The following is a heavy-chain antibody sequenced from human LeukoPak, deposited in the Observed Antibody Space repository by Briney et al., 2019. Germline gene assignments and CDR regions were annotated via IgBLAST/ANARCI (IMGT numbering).Heavy chain of an antibody. Sequence: GASVKVSCEASGGTFSSYAISWVRQAPGQGLEWMGGIIPIFGTANYAQKFQGRVTITTDESTSTAYMELSSLRSEDTAVYYCAREPVGATEANAGGYWGQGTLVTVSS. CDR1: GGTFSSYA. CDR3: AREPVGATEANAGGY. D-gene: IGHD1-26*01. V-gene: IGHV1-69*05. J-gene: IGHJ4*02. CDR2: IIPIFGTA.